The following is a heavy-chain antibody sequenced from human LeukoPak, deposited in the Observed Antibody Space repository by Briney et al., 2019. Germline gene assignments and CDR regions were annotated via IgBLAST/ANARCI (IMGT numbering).Heavy chain of an antibody. J-gene: IGHJ4*02. Sequence: GGSLSLSCAASGFTFSSYSMNWVRQAPGKGLEWVSSISSSSSYIYYADSVKGRFTISRDNAKNSLYLQMNSLRAEDTAVYYCASQIVVVPAANFRPVDYWGQGTLVTVSS. CDR3: ASQIVVVPAANFRPVDY. V-gene: IGHV3-21*01. CDR1: GFTFSSYS. D-gene: IGHD2-2*01. CDR2: ISSSSSYI.